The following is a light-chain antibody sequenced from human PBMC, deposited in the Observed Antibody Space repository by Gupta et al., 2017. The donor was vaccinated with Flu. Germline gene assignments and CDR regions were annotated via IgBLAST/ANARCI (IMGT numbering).Light chain of an antibody. J-gene: IGKJ4*01. CDR3: QQDNSWPLT. CDR2: AAS. CDR1: QSINDN. V-gene: IGKV3-15*01. Sequence: EIVMTQSPATLSVSPGERATLSCRASQSINDNLAWYQQKPGQAPRLLIYAASTRATGIPARFSGGGSGTEFTRTISSMKSEDFAVYVCQQDNSWPLTFGGGTKLEIK.